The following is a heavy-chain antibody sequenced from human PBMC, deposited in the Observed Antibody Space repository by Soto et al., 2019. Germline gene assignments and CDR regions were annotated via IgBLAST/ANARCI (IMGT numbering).Heavy chain of an antibody. J-gene: IGHJ6*02. CDR1: GGTFSSYA. CDR3: ARGYCSSTSCYVHYYYGMDV. V-gene: IGHV1-69*06. D-gene: IGHD2-2*01. CDR2: IIPIFGTA. Sequence: QVQLVQSGAEVKKPGSSVKVSCKASGGTFSSYAISWVRQAPGQGLEWMGGIIPIFGTANYAQKFQGRVTITADKSTSTAYMELSSLRSEDTAVYYCARGYCSSTSCYVHYYYGMDVWGQGTTVTVSS.